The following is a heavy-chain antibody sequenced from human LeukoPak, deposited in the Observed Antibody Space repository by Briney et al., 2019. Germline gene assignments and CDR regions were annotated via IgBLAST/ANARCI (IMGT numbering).Heavy chain of an antibody. D-gene: IGHD2-21*02. CDR1: GFIFSDHY. CDR2: AGNKANSRIT. Sequence: GGSLRLSCAASGFIFSDHYMDWVRQAPGKGLEWVGRAGNKANSRITDYGASVKGRFTISRDDSKGSLQLQMNSLKTDDTAVYYCVRRVFGGDCYYDYWGKGTLVTVSS. J-gene: IGHJ4*02. V-gene: IGHV3-72*01. CDR3: VRRVFGGDCYYDY.